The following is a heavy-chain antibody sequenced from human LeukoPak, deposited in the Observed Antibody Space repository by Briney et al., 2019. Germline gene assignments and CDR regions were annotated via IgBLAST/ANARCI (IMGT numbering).Heavy chain of an antibody. CDR3: VRDPSGSGFAFDS. V-gene: IGHV3-33*01. CDR2: IWFDGSNK. J-gene: IGHJ4*02. CDR1: GFIFSNDA. Sequence: GGSLRLSCAASGFIFSNDAMHWVRQAPGKGLEWVAFIWFDGSNKHYADSVKGRFTISRDNSEDTLYLQMNSLRAEDTAVYYCVRDPSGSGFAFDSWGQGALVTVSS. D-gene: IGHD1-1*01.